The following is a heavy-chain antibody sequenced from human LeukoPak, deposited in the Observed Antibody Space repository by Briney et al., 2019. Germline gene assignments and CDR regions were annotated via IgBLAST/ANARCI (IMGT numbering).Heavy chain of an antibody. V-gene: IGHV3-30*02. J-gene: IGHJ3*02. CDR1: GFTFSSYG. Sequence: PGGSLGLSCAASGFTFSSYGMHWVRQAPGKGLEWVALIRYDGSNKYYADSVKGRFIISRDNSKNILYLQMNSLRAEDTAVYYCAKDRSFRGSNDAFDIWGQGTMVTVSS. CDR2: IRYDGSNK. CDR3: AKDRSFRGSNDAFDI. D-gene: IGHD1-26*01.